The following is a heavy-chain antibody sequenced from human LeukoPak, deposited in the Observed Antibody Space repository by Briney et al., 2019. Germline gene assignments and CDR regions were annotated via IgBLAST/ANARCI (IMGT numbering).Heavy chain of an antibody. CDR3: ARGAPLLNYYDSGGHTGFDP. V-gene: IGHV4-59*01. Sequence: PSETLSLTCTVSGGSISSYYWSWIRQPPGKGLEWIGYIYYSGSTNYNPSLKSRVTISVDTSKNQFSLKLSSVTAADTAVYYCARGAPLLNYYDSGGHTGFDPWGQGTLVIVSS. CDR1: GGSISSYY. J-gene: IGHJ5*02. CDR2: IYYSGST. D-gene: IGHD3-22*01.